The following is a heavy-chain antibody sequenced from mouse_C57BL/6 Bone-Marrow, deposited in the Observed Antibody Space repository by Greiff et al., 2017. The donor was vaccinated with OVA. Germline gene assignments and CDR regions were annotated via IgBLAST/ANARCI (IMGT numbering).Heavy chain of an antibody. CDR2: IDPETGGT. CDR1: GYTFTDYE. J-gene: IGHJ3*01. Sequence: VQLQQSGAELVRPGASVTLSCKASGYTFTDYEMHWVKQTPVHGLEWIGAIDPETGGTAYNQKFKGKAILTADKSSSTAYMELRSLTSEDSAVYYCTMVTTDGAWFAYWGQGTLVTVSA. V-gene: IGHV1-15*01. CDR3: TMVTTDGAWFAY. D-gene: IGHD2-2*01.